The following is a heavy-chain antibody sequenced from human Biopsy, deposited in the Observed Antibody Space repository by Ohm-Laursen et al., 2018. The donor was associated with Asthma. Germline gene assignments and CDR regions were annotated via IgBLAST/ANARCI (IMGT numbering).Heavy chain of an antibody. Sequence: SLRLSCAAAGFTFNSYWMTWVRQAPGKGLEWVANIKKDGSEKYYVDSVKGRFIISGDNAKNSLYLDMNSLRTGDTAVYYCARGGYCTSPTCPWGRYATDVWGQGTTVTVSS. CDR2: IKKDGSEK. V-gene: IGHV3-7*01. CDR3: ARGGYCTSPTCPWGRYATDV. CDR1: GFTFNSYW. J-gene: IGHJ6*02. D-gene: IGHD2-8*01.